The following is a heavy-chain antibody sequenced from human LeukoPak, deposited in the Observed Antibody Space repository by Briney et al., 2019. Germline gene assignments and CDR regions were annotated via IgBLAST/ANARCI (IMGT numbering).Heavy chain of an antibody. CDR3: ARYGLLGISEINAFDN. J-gene: IGHJ3*02. Sequence: PSGTLSPTCAVSGGSISSSNWWSWVRQPPGKGLEWIGEIYHSGSTNYNPSLKSRVTMSLDTSESQFSLKLSSVTAADTAVYYCARYGLLGISEINAFDNWGQGTMVTVSS. CDR2: IYHSGST. D-gene: IGHD2-15*01. V-gene: IGHV4-4*02. CDR1: GGSISSSNW.